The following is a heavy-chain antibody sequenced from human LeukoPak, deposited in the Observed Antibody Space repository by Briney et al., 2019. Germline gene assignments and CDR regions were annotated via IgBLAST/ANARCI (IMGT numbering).Heavy chain of an antibody. Sequence: GGSLRLSCAASGFTFSDYYMSWIRQAPGKGLEWVSYISSSGSTIYYADSVKGRFTISRDNAKISLYLQMNSLRAEDTAVYYCARDNWNYVGYYYYGMDVWGQGTTVTVSS. CDR3: ARDNWNYVGYYYYGMDV. CDR2: ISSSGSTI. D-gene: IGHD1-7*01. J-gene: IGHJ6*02. V-gene: IGHV3-11*01. CDR1: GFTFSDYY.